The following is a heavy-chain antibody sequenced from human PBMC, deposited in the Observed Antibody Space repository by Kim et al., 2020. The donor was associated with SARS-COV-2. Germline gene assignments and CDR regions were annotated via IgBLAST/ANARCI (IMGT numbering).Heavy chain of an antibody. V-gene: IGHV3-53*01. CDR1: GFTVSSNY. Sequence: GWSLRLSCAASGFTVSSNYMSWVRQAPGKGLEWVSVIYSGGSTYYADSVKGRFTISRDNSKNTLYLQMNSLRAEDTAVYYCARDFNYYDSSGYSLRAFDIWGQGTMVTVSS. CDR3: ARDFNYYDSSGYSLRAFDI. CDR2: IYSGGST. D-gene: IGHD3-22*01. J-gene: IGHJ3*02.